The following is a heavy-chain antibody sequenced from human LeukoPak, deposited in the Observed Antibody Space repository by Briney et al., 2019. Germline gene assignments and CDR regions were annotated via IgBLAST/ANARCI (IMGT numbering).Heavy chain of an antibody. V-gene: IGHV1-69*13. CDR3: ARVYDTAFDY. D-gene: IGHD5-18*01. Sequence: GASVKVSCKASGYTFTGYYMHWVRQAPGQGLEWMGGIIPIFGTANYAQKFQGRVTITADESTSTAYMELSSLRSEDTAVYYCARVYDTAFDYWGQGTLVTVSS. CDR1: GYTFTGYY. J-gene: IGHJ4*02. CDR2: IIPIFGTA.